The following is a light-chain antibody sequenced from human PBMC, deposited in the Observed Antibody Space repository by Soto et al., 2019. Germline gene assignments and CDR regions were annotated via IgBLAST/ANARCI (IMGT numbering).Light chain of an antibody. CDR1: NIEIKS. CDR2: DDG. J-gene: IGLJ2*01. Sequence: SYELTQPPSVSVAPGQTARITCGGNNIEIKSVHWYQQKPGQAPVLVVYDDGDGTTGIPERFSGSKSGNTATLTTSRVEAGDEADYYCQVWDTTNPVIFGGGTKLTVL. CDR3: QVWDTTNPVI. V-gene: IGLV3-21*02.